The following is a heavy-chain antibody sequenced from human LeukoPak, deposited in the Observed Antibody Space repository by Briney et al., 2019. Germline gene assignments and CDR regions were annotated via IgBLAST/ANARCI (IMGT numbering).Heavy chain of an antibody. J-gene: IGHJ4*02. CDR2: IRSSSSGL. CDR1: GFTFTSYS. Sequence: GVSLRLSCAASGFTFTSYSMNWVRQAPGEGLEWVSSIRSSSSGLYSADAVKGRFTISPDNAKNSLYLQMNSLRAEDRAVYYCARVYRSSTSCLDYWGQGNLVTVSS. CDR3: ARVYRSSTSCLDY. D-gene: IGHD2-2*01. V-gene: IGHV3-21*01.